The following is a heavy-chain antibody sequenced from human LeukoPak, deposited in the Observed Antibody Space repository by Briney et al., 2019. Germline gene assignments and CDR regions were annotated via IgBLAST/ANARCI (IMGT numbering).Heavy chain of an antibody. J-gene: IGHJ6*02. CDR3: ARQRRYYYYGMDV. V-gene: IGHV4-59*06. CDR1: GGSISSYY. Sequence: SETLSLTCTVSGGSISSYYWSWIRQHPGKGLEWIGYIYYSGSTYYNPSLKSRVTISVDTSKNQFSLKLSSVTAADTAVYYCARQRRYYYYGMDVWGQGTTVTVSS. CDR2: IYYSGST. D-gene: IGHD5/OR15-5a*01.